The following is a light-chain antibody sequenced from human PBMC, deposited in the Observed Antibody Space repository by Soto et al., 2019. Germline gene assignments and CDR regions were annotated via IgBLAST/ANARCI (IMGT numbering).Light chain of an antibody. CDR2: DVS. J-gene: IGLJ2*01. Sequence: QSALTQPASVSGSPGQSITISCTGTSSDVGSYDYVSWYQQHPGKAPKLMVYDVSDRPSGVSSRFSGSKSGNTASLSISGLQAEDEADYYCSSYASNNAVVFGGGTKVTVL. CDR1: SSDVGSYDY. V-gene: IGLV2-14*03. CDR3: SSYASNNAVV.